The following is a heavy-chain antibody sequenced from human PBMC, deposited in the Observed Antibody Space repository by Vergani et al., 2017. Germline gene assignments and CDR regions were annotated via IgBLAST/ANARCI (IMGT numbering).Heavy chain of an antibody. CDR2: IDWDDDK. J-gene: IGHJ6*02. CDR1: GFSLSTSGMC. CDR3: AAGAVAVHPQWGYYGMDV. D-gene: IGHD6-19*01. V-gene: IGHV2-70*15. Sequence: QVTLRESGPALVKPTQTLTLTCTFSGFSLSTSGMCVSWIRQPPGKALEWLARIDWDDDKYYSTSLKTRLTISKDTSKNQVVLTMTNMDPVDTATYYCAAGAVAVHPQWGYYGMDVWGQGTTVTVSS.